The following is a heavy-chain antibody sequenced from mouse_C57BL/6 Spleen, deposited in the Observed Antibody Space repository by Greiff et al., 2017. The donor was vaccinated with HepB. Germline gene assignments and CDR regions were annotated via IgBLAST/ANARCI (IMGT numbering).Heavy chain of an antibody. CDR1: GYSITSGYY. Sequence: EVKLVESGPGLVKPSQSLSLTCSVTGYSITSGYYWNWIRQFPENKLEWMGYISYDGSNNYNPSLKNRISITRDTSKNQFFLKLNSVTTEDTATYYCARRGYDDYWGQGTTLTVSS. CDR2: ISYDGSN. J-gene: IGHJ2*01. V-gene: IGHV3-6*01. D-gene: IGHD2-2*01. CDR3: ARRGYDDY.